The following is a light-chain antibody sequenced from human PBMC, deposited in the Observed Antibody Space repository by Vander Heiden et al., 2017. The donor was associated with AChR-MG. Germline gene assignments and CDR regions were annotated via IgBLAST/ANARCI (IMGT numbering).Light chain of an antibody. Sequence: SVLPPPPSSPAAPGQRVTISCSGSSSNIGIDPVSWYQQVPGTAPKLLIYAENQRPSGVPDRFSGSKSGTSASLAINGLQSEDEGDYYCAAWDDSMSHVVGTGTKVTVL. V-gene: IGLV1-44*01. CDR2: AEN. J-gene: IGLJ1*01. CDR3: AAWDDSMSHV. CDR1: SSNIGIDP.